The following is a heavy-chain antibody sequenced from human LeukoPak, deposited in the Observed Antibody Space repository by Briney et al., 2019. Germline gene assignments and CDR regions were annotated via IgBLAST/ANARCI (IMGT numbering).Heavy chain of an antibody. CDR2: ISSSSSYI. D-gene: IGHD6-19*01. J-gene: IGHJ4*02. Sequence: GGSLRLSCAASGFTFSSYSMNWVRRAPGKGLEWVSSISSSSSYIYYADSVKGRFTISRDNAKNSLYLQMNSLRAEDTAVYYCARGIAVAGRAIAYYFGYWGQGTLVTVSS. CDR1: GFTFSSYS. CDR3: ARGIAVAGRAIAYYFGY. V-gene: IGHV3-21*01.